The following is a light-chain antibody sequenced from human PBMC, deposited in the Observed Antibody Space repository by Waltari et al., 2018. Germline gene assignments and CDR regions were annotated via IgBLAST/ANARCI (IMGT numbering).Light chain of an antibody. J-gene: IGKJ1*01. Sequence: DIQMTQAPSSLSASVGDRVTITCRASQSIGTYLNWYQHKPGRAPEILTYAASTLQGGVPSRFSGSGAETHFTLAISSLQREDFATYYCQQSYTTPRTFGQGTKVEIK. CDR2: AAS. CDR3: QQSYTTPRT. V-gene: IGKV1-39*01. CDR1: QSIGTY.